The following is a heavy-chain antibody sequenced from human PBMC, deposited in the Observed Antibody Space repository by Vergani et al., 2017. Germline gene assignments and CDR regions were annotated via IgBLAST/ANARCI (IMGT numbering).Heavy chain of an antibody. CDR2: INTNTGNP. CDR3: ARESVVRYFDWIFRRENWFDP. Sequence: QVQLVQSGSELKKPGASVKVSCKASGYTFTSYAMNWVRQAPGQGLEWMGWINTNTGNPTYAQGFTGRFVFSLDTSVSTAYLQISSLKAEDTAVYYCARESVVRYFDWIFRRENWFDPWGQGTLVTVSA. V-gene: IGHV7-4-1*02. CDR1: GYTFTSYA. D-gene: IGHD3-9*01. J-gene: IGHJ5*02.